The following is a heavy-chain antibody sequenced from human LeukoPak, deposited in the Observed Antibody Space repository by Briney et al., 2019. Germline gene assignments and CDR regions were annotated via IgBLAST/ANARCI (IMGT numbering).Heavy chain of an antibody. V-gene: IGHV3-53*01. Sequence: PGGSLRLSCAASGLTVSSNHMAWVRQDPGKGLEWVSVIYTGGITYYADSVQGRFTISRDNSKNTLYLQMNSLRVEDTALYYCARDHAAAGGGLDYWGQGTQVIVSS. CDR1: GLTVSSNH. CDR3: ARDHAAAGGGLDY. CDR2: IYTGGIT. J-gene: IGHJ4*02. D-gene: IGHD6-13*01.